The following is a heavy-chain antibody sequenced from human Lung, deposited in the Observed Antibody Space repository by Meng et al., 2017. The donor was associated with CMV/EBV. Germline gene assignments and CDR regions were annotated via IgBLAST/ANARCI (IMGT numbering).Heavy chain of an antibody. CDR1: GFTFSTFG. CDR2: IRDTGYSK. J-gene: IGHJ6*02. D-gene: IGHD3-16*01. V-gene: IGHV3-30*02. CDR3: AKDMNTTYYYYGMDV. Sequence: SXAASGFTFSTFGIHWVRQAPGKGLEWVSFIRDTGYSKYYADSVKGRFTISRDNSKNTLYLQMDSLRAEDTDVYYCAKDMNTTYYYYGMDVWGQGTXVTVSS.